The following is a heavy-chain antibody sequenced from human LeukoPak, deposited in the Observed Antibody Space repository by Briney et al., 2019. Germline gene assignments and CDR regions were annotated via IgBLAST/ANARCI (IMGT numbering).Heavy chain of an antibody. D-gene: IGHD3-22*01. CDR3: AVRVYYYDSSGYYFY. CDR2: IIPIFGTA. Sequence: GASVRVSCKASGGTFSSYAISWVRQAPGQGLEWMGGIIPIFGTANYAQKFQGRVTITADESTSTAYMELSSLRSEDTAVYYCAVRVYYYDSSGYYFYWGQGTLVTVSS. V-gene: IGHV1-69*01. CDR1: GGTFSSYA. J-gene: IGHJ4*02.